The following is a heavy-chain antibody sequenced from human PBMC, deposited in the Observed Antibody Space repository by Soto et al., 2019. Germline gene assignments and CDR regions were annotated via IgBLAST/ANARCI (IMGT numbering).Heavy chain of an antibody. CDR1: GYTFTGYY. CDR3: ARYQRGVVTEFYY. CDR2: INHNSGGT. V-gene: IGHV1-2*04. Sequence: GASVKVSCKASGYTFTGYYMHWVRQAPGQGLEWMGWINHNSGGTNYAQKFQGWVTMTRDTSISTAYMELSRLRSDDTAVYYCARYQRGVVTEFYYWGQGTPVPVS. D-gene: IGHD2-15*01. J-gene: IGHJ4*02.